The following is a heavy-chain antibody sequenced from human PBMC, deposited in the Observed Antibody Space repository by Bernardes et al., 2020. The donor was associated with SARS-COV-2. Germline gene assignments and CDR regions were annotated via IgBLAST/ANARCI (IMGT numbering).Heavy chain of an antibody. D-gene: IGHD5-18*01. CDR2: LYSGGST. J-gene: IGHJ4*02. CDR1: GFTVYSHY. V-gene: IGHV3-66*02. CDR3: ARGGYTTSPYYFDY. Sequence: GVSLRLSCAASGFTVYSHYMSWVRQAPGKGLEWVSTLYSGGSTYYADFVKGRFTISRDNSKNTLSLQMNSLRAEDTAVYYCARGGYTTSPYYFDYWGQGTLVTVSS.